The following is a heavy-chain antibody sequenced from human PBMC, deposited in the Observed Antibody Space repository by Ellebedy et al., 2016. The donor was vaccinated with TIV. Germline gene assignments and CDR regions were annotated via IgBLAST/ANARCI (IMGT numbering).Heavy chain of an antibody. Sequence: GESLKISCEASGFTFSSYALTWVRQAPGKGLEWVSSISGNGGVTYYVDSVRGRFTISRDNFKDTLYLQMNSLRAEDTAVYYCSRITAVRGEYGMDVWGQGTTVIVSS. D-gene: IGHD3-10*01. CDR3: SRITAVRGEYGMDV. CDR2: ISGNGGVT. CDR1: GFTFSSYA. V-gene: IGHV3-23*01. J-gene: IGHJ6*02.